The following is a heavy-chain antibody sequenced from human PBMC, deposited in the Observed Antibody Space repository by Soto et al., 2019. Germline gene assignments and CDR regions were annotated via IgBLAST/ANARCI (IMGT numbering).Heavy chain of an antibody. CDR3: ARDLDGSGSYFPDS. Sequence: ASVKVSCKASVYVFSGYGINWVRQVTGQGLEWMGWISAYNGNKKYAQKFQDRVTMTTDTSTSTAYMELRSLRSDDTAVYYWARDLDGSGSYFPDSWGQGSLVTSPQ. J-gene: IGHJ4*02. V-gene: IGHV1-18*01. CDR1: VYVFSGYG. CDR2: ISAYNGNK. D-gene: IGHD3-10*01.